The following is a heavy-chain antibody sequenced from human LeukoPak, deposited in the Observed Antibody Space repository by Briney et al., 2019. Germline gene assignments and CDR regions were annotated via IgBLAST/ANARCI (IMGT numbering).Heavy chain of an antibody. CDR1: GFTFSSYG. CDR2: IWYDGSNK. Sequence: GRSLRLSCAASGFTFSSYGMHWVRQAPGKGLEWVAVIWYDGSNKYHADSVKGRFTISRDNSKNTLYLQMNSLRAEDTAVYYCAKEEFYYDSSGSAEYFQHWGQGTLVTVSS. V-gene: IGHV3-33*06. D-gene: IGHD3-22*01. CDR3: AKEEFYYDSSGSAEYFQH. J-gene: IGHJ1*01.